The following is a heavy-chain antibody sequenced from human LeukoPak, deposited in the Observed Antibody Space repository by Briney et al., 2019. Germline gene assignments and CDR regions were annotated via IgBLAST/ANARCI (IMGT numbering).Heavy chain of an antibody. Sequence: SETLSLTCAVSGYSISSGYYWGWIRQPPGKGLEFIGSIYHSGSTYYNPSLKSRVTISVDTSKNQFSLKLSSVTAADTAMYFCARDRNGVVAATPFMDVWGTGTTVTVSS. CDR3: ARDRNGVVAATPFMDV. J-gene: IGHJ6*03. CDR2: IYHSGST. D-gene: IGHD2-15*01. V-gene: IGHV4-38-2*02. CDR1: GYSISSGYY.